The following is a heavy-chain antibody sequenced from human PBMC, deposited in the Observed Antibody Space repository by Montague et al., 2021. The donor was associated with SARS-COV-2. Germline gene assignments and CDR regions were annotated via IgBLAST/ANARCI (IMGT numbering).Heavy chain of an antibody. CDR3: ARIGYESVSYYYIYPD. CDR2: ISYSGST. D-gene: IGHD3-22*01. V-gene: IGHV4-61*01. CDR1: GASVRSGNSY. J-gene: IGHJ1*01. Sequence: SETLSLTCTVSGASVRSGNSYWNWIRQHPGKGLEWSGYISYSGSTNYSHSLKGRVTISVDTSKNQLSLKVISATAADTAVYYCARIGYESVSYYYIYPDWGQGTLVTVSS.